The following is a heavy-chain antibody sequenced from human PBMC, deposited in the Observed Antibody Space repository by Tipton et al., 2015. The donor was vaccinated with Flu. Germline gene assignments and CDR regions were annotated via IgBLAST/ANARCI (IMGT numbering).Heavy chain of an antibody. J-gene: IGHJ5*02. CDR2: IFHSGTT. Sequence: TPSLTCTVSGGSISSSSYFWGWIRQPPGKGLEWIGSIFHSGTTYYNPSLKSRVTISVDTSKNQFSLKMSSVTAADTAVYYCARAPGRPCSANACPNWFDPCGQGTLVTVSS. V-gene: IGHV4-39*07. D-gene: IGHD2-15*01. CDR3: ARAPGRPCSANACPNWFDP. CDR1: GGSISSSSYF.